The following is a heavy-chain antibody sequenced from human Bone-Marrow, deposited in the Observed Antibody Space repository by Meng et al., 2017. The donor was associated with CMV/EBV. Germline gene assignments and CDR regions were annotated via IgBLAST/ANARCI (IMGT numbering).Heavy chain of an antibody. CDR3: ARDLVGYDAFDV. Sequence: ASVKVSCKASGYTFTSYDINWVRQATGQGLEWMGWMNPNSGNTGYAQKFQGGVTLTSDTSTNTVYMELSRLRYEDTAVYYCARDLVGYDAFDVWGQGTRVTGSS. CDR1: GYTFTSYD. J-gene: IGHJ3*01. D-gene: IGHD3-22*01. CDR2: MNPNSGNT. V-gene: IGHV1-8*01.